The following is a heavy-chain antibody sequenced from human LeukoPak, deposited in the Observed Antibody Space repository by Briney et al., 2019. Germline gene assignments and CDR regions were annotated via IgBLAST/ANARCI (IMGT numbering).Heavy chain of an antibody. D-gene: IGHD1-26*01. CDR2: ISYDGSNE. J-gene: IGHJ4*02. V-gene: IGHV3-30*04. CDR3: ARRSGSPDY. CDR1: GFTFSSYV. Sequence: GGSLRLSCAASGFTFSSYVMHWVRQAPGKGLEWVAIISYDGSNEYYADSVKGRFTISRDNSKNTLYLQMNTLRPEDTAVYYCARRSGSPDYWGQGTLVTVSS.